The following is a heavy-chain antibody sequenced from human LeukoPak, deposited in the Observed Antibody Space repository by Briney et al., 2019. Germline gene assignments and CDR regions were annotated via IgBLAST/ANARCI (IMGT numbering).Heavy chain of an antibody. Sequence: SVKVSCKASGGTFSSYAISWVRQAPGQGLERMGRIIPILGIANYAQKFQGRVTITADKSTSTAYMELSSLRSEDTAVYYCARVKEEELDYWGQGTLVTVSS. CDR1: GGTFSSYA. V-gene: IGHV1-69*04. D-gene: IGHD3-10*01. CDR3: ARVKEEELDY. CDR2: IIPILGIA. J-gene: IGHJ4*02.